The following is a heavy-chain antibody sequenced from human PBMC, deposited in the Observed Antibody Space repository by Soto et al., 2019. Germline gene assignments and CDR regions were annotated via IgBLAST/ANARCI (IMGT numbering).Heavy chain of an antibody. J-gene: IGHJ6*02. V-gene: IGHV4-34*01. CDR3: ASHNPAAAATAYYYYGMDV. D-gene: IGHD6-25*01. CDR1: GGSFSGYY. Sequence: QVQLQQWGAGLLKPSETLSLTCAVYGGSFSGYYWSWIRQPPGKGLEWIGEINHSGSTNYNPSLKSRVTISVDTSKNQFSLKLSSVTAADTAVYYCASHNPAAAATAYYYYGMDVWGQGTTVTVSS. CDR2: INHSGST.